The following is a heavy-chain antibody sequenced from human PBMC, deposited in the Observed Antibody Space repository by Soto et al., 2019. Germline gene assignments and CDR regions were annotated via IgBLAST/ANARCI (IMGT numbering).Heavy chain of an antibody. Sequence: QVQLVESGGGVVQPGRSLRLSCAASGFTFSSYGMHWVRQAPGKGLEWVAVISYDGSNKYYADSVKGRFTISRDNSKNTLYLQMNSLRAEDTAVYYCAGGSSAWYLYVVYWGQGTLVTVSS. J-gene: IGHJ4*02. CDR1: GFTFSSYG. CDR2: ISYDGSNK. V-gene: IGHV3-30*03. CDR3: AGGSSAWYLYVVY. D-gene: IGHD6-19*01.